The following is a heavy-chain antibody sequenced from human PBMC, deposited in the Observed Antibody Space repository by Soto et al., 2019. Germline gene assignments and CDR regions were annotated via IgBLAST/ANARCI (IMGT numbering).Heavy chain of an antibody. V-gene: IGHV4-4*02. CDR1: GGSISSSNW. CDR2: IYHSGST. Sequence: QVQLQESGPGLVKPSGTLSLTCAVSGGSISSSNWWSWVRQPPGKGLEWIGEIYHSGSTNYNPSLKGRVTISGDKSKNQFSLELSSVAAADTAVYYCARADSRSSVGSWVDPWGQGTLVTGSS. CDR3: ARADSRSSVGSWVDP. D-gene: IGHD6-6*01. J-gene: IGHJ5*02.